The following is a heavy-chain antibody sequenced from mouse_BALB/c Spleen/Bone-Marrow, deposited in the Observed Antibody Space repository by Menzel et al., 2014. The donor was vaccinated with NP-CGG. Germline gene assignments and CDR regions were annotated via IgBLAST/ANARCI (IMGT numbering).Heavy chain of an antibody. V-gene: IGHV14-3*02. J-gene: IGHJ2*01. CDR2: IDPANGNT. CDR3: ASYVYGYYFDY. D-gene: IGHD2-2*01. CDR1: GFNVKDTY. Sequence: EVQLQQSGAELVKPGASVKLSCTASGFNVKDTYIHWVKQRPEQGLEWIGRIDPANGNTKYVPKFQGKATITADTSSNTAYLQLSSLTSEDTAVYYCASYVYGYYFDYWGQGTTLTVSS.